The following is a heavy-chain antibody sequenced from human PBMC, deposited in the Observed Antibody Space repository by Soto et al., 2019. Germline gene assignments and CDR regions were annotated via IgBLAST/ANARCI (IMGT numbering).Heavy chain of an antibody. D-gene: IGHD3-3*01. V-gene: IGHV3-48*01. CDR2: ISSISSTI. Sequence: EVQLVESGGGLVQPGGSLRLSCAASGFTFSSYSMNWVRQAPGKGLEWVSYISSISSTIYYADSVKGRFTISRDNAKNLLYLQMNGLRAEDTAVYYCARFPPFGVVPGFDYWGQGTLVTVSS. CDR1: GFTFSSYS. CDR3: ARFPPFGVVPGFDY. J-gene: IGHJ4*02.